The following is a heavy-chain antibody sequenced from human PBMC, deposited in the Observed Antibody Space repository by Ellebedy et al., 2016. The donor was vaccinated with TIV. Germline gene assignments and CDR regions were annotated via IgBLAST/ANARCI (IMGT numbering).Heavy chain of an antibody. V-gene: IGHV3-43*01. D-gene: IGHD2-8*02. CDR1: GFTFDENT. J-gene: IGHJ4*02. Sequence: GESLKISCAASGFTFDENTMHWVRQAPGKGLEWVSLITWGGGTTHYVDSVKGRFTISSDNSKNSLYLQMNSLTNEDTAMYYCAKGYRWLPPDYWGQGTLVTVSS. CDR3: AKGYRWLPPDY. CDR2: ITWGGGTT.